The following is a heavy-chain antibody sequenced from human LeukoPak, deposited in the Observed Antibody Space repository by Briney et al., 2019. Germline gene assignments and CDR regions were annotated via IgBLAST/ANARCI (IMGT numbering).Heavy chain of an antibody. V-gene: IGHV3-23*01. Sequence: SGGSLRLSCAASGFTFSSYAMTWVRQPPGKGLEWVSAISGIGGSTYYADSVKGRFTISRDNSKNTLYLQMNSLRAEDTAVYYCANEGDCGYWYFDLWVRGTLVTVSS. J-gene: IGHJ2*01. D-gene: IGHD2-21*02. CDR3: ANEGDCGYWYFDL. CDR1: GFTFSSYA. CDR2: ISGIGGST.